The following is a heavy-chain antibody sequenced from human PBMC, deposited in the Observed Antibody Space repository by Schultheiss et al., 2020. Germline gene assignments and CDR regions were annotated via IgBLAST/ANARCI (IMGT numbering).Heavy chain of an antibody. J-gene: IGHJ6*02. CDR1: GFTVSSNY. CDR2: ISSSGSTI. CDR3: ARDRMKYYYDSSGYYRYYYYGMDV. D-gene: IGHD3-22*01. Sequence: GGSLRLSCAASGFTVSSNYMSWVRQAPGKGLEWDSYISSSGSTIYYADSVKGRFTISRDNAKNLLYLQMNSLRAEDTAVYYCARDRMKYYYDSSGYYRYYYYGMDVWGQGTTVTVSS. V-gene: IGHV3-11*01.